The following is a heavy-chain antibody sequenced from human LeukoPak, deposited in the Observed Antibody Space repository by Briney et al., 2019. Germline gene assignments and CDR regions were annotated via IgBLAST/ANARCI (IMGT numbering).Heavy chain of an antibody. CDR1: GGSISSSNW. J-gene: IGHJ6*03. D-gene: IGHD3-9*01. CDR3: ARVSELRYFDWEPNSGYYYYYMDV. Sequence: PSGTPSLTCAVSGGSISSSNWWSWVRQPPGKGLEWIGEIYHSGSTNYNPSLKSRVTISVDKSKNQFSLKLSSVTAADTAVYYCARVSELRYFDWEPNSGYYYYYMDVWGKGTTVTVSS. CDR2: IYHSGST. V-gene: IGHV4-4*02.